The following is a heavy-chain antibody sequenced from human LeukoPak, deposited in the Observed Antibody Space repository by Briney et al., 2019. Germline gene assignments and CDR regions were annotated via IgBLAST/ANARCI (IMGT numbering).Heavy chain of an antibody. Sequence: GSLRLSCAASGFIFSQYSMNWVRQAPGKGLEWVSHIRSSSETFYADSVKGRFTISRDNARNSLYLQMNNLRGGDTAIYYCARDAGNSGYGCDLWGQGTLVTVSS. CDR1: GFIFSQYS. J-gene: IGHJ5*02. D-gene: IGHD5-12*01. V-gene: IGHV3-48*01. CDR2: IRSSSET. CDR3: ARDAGNSGYGCDL.